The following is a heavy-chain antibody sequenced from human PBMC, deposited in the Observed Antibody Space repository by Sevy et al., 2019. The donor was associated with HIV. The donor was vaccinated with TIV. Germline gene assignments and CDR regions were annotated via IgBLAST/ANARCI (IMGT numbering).Heavy chain of an antibody. CDR1: GFTFSRYW. CDR2: IKQDGSEK. CDR3: ARVGDDSSGYNLDY. Sequence: GGSLRLSCAASGFTFSRYWMSWVRQTPGKGLEWVANIKQDGSEKYYVDSVKGRFTISRDNAKNSLYLQMNSLRAEDTVVYYCARVGDDSSGYNLDYWGQGTLVTVSS. V-gene: IGHV3-7*01. J-gene: IGHJ4*02. D-gene: IGHD3-22*01.